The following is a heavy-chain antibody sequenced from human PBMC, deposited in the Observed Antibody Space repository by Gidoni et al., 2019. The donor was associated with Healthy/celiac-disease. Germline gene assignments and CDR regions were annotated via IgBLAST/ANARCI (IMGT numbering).Heavy chain of an antibody. D-gene: IGHD3-3*01. J-gene: IGHJ5*02. V-gene: IGHV4-39*01. CDR2: IFYSGST. Sequence: QLQLQESGPGLVKPSETLSPPCPASGGSIRRIRYYLGWIRQPPGKGLEWIGSIFYSGSTYYNPSLKSRVTISVDTSKNQFSLKLSSVTAADTAVYYCASSWPSPNTIFGVPTNWFDPWGQGTLVTVSS. CDR1: GGSIRRIRYY. CDR3: ASSWPSPNTIFGVPTNWFDP.